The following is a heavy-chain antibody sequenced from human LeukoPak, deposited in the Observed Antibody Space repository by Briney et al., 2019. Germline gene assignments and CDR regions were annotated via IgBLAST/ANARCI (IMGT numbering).Heavy chain of an antibody. CDR2: NNYSSST. CDR1: GGSISSSCYY. J-gene: IGHJ6*03. V-gene: IGHV4-39*07. CDR3: AREVLDPAAIGYYYYYYMDV. Sequence: SETLSLTCTVSGGSISSSCYYWGWIRQPPGKGLEWIGSNNYSSSTYYNLTRKIRITIAIATSKNQFYLKLSAVTAAATALYDGAREVLDPAAIGYYYYYYMDVWGQGTTVTVS. D-gene: IGHD2-2*02.